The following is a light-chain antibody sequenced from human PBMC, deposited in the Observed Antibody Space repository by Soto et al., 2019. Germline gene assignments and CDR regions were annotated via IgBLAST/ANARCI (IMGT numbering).Light chain of an antibody. CDR3: QQYGSSPAT. V-gene: IGKV3-20*01. CDR2: GAS. CDR1: QSVGSN. Sequence: EIVMTQSPATLSVSPGESATPSCRTSQSVGSNLAWYQQKPGQAPRLLIYGASSRATGIPDRFSGSGSGTDFTLTISRLEPEDFAVYYCQQYGSSPATFGQGTKV. J-gene: IGKJ1*01.